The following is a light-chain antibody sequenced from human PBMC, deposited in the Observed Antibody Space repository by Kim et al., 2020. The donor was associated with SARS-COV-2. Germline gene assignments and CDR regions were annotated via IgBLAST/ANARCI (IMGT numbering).Light chain of an antibody. CDR2: EVT. CDR3: TTHANSNYI. CDR1: SSGFGGYGGYTY. V-gene: IGLV2-8*01. J-gene: IGLJ1*01. Sequence: QSALTQPHSASGSPGQSVTISCSGASSGFGGYGGYTYVSWYQQHPGNAPKLIIYEVTKRPSGVPNRFSGSKSGNTAFLTVSGLQAEDEADYYCTTHANSNYIFGTGTKVTVL.